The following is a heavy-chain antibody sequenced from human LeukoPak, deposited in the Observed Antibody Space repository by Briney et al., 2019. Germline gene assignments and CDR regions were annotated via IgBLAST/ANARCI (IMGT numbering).Heavy chain of an antibody. CDR2: INPNSGGT. CDR3: ARFSFRSGKNAFDI. CDR1: GYTFNAYY. V-gene: IGHV1-2*02. D-gene: IGHD3-3*01. J-gene: IGHJ3*02. Sequence: GASVKVSCKASGYTFNAYYMYWVRQAPGQGLEWMGWINPNSGGTNYAQKFQGRVTMTRDTSISTAYMELSRLRSDDTAVYYCARFSFRSGKNAFDIWGQGTMVTVSS.